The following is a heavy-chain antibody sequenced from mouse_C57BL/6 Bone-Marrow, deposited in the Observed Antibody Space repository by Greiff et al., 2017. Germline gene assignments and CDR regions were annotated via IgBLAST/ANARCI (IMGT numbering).Heavy chain of an antibody. V-gene: IGHV1-53*01. CDR3: ASWRLPAWFAY. CDR2: INPSNGGT. D-gene: IGHD2-4*01. J-gene: IGHJ3*01. CDR1: GYTFTSYW. Sequence: QVQLQPPGPELVKPGASVKLSCKASGYTFTSYWMHWVKQRPGQGLEWIGNINPSNGGTKYNEKFKSKATLTVDKSSSTAYMQLSSLTSEYSAVYSCASWRLPAWFAYWGQGTLVTVSA.